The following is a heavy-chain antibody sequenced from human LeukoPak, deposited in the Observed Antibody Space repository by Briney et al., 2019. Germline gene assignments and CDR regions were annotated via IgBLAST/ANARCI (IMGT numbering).Heavy chain of an antibody. V-gene: IGHV3-7*01. CDR1: GFNFRSYW. Sequence: GGSLRLSCAASGFNFRSYWMSWVRQAPGKGLAWVADIKQDGSEKYYVCSVKGRFTISRDDAKNSLYLQMNSLRADDTAVYYCAREWGYSLLGTSEGAFDIWGQGTMVTVSS. CDR2: IKQDGSEK. CDR3: AREWGYSLLGTSEGAFDI. D-gene: IGHD5-18*01. J-gene: IGHJ3*02.